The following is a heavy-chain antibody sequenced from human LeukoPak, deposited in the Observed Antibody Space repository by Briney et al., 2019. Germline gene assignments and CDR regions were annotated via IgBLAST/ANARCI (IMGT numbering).Heavy chain of an antibody. Sequence: ASVKVSCKASGGTFSSYAISWVRQAPGQGLEWMGGIIPIFGTANYAQKFQGRVTITADKPTSTAYMELSSLRSEDTAVYYCARDRAHYDFWSGYSGWGQGTLVTVSS. CDR2: IIPIFGTA. V-gene: IGHV1-69*06. J-gene: IGHJ4*02. D-gene: IGHD3-3*01. CDR3: ARDRAHYDFWSGYSG. CDR1: GGTFSSYA.